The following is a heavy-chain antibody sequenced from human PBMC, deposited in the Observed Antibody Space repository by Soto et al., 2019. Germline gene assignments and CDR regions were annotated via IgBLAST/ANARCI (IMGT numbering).Heavy chain of an antibody. Sequence: QVQLQESGPGLVKPSGTLSLTCAVSGGSISSSNWWSWVRQPPGKGLEWIGEIYHSGSTNYNPSLESRVTISVDKSKNQFSLKLSSVTAADTAVYYCARALVLAAGGYYYYYGMDVWGQGTTVTVSS. CDR2: IYHSGST. V-gene: IGHV4-4*02. J-gene: IGHJ6*02. CDR3: ARALVLAAGGYYYYYGMDV. D-gene: IGHD6-13*01. CDR1: GGSISSSNW.